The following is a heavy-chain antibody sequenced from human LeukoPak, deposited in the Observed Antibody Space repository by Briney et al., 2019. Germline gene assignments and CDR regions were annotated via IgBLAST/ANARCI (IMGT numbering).Heavy chain of an antibody. CDR2: INPNSGGT. Sequence: ASVTVSFTASGYTFTGYYMHWVRQAPGQGLEWMGRINPNSGGTNYAQKFQGRVTMTRDTSISTAYMELSRLRSDDTAVYYCASRSWGIAAAGTKFAFDIWGQGTMVTVSS. D-gene: IGHD6-13*01. CDR3: ASRSWGIAAAGTKFAFDI. V-gene: IGHV1-2*06. J-gene: IGHJ3*02. CDR1: GYTFTGYY.